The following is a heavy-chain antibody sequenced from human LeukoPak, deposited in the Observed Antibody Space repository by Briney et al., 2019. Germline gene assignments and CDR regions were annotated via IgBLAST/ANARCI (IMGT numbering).Heavy chain of an antibody. CDR2: ISGSGGST. CDR1: GFTFSSYA. J-gene: IGHJ3*02. D-gene: IGHD6-13*01. CDR3: AKVDRVSRAFDM. Sequence: GGSLRLSCAAPGFTFSSYAMSWVRQAPGKGLEWVSAISGSGGSTYYADSVKGRFTISRDNSKNTLYLQMNSLRAEDTAVYYWAKVDRVSRAFDMWGQGTMVTVSS. V-gene: IGHV3-23*01.